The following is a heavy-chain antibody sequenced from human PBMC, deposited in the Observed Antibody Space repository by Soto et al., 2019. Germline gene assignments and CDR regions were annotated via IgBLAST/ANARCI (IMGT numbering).Heavy chain of an antibody. CDR1: GFTFRSYA. V-gene: IGHV3-30*09. CDR2: ISHDGNIK. Sequence: QVQLVESGGGVVQPGRSLRLSCGASGFTFRSYAMHWVRQAPGKGLEWVATISHDGNIKYYADSVRGRFATSRDNSKNAMFLEMNSLRPEDTARYYCARDFETSSAGYYYYGMDVWGHGTTVTVSS. CDR3: ARDFETSSAGYYYYGMDV. D-gene: IGHD2-2*01. J-gene: IGHJ6*02.